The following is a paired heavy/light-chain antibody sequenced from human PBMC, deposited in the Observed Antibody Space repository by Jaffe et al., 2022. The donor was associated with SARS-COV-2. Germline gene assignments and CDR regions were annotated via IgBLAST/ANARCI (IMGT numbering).Heavy chain of an antibody. D-gene: IGHD1-1*01. CDR2: ISWDSGNT. V-gene: IGHV3-43D*03. CDR3: VKANWRQYYYYYMDV. CDR1: GFTFQDYG. J-gene: IGHJ6*03. Sequence: EVQLVESGGVVVQPGGSLRLSCAASGFTFQDYGMHWVRQVPGKGLEWVSLISWDSGNTYYADSVKGRFTMSRDNSKNSLYLQLNSLRAEDTGLYYCVKANWRQYYYYYMDVWGKGTTVTVSS.
Light chain of an antibody. J-gene: IGLJ3*02. CDR2: STS. CDR3: LLYYGGAQPNWV. CDR1: TGAVTSGYY. Sequence: QTVVTQEPSLTVSPGGTVTLTCASSTGAVTSGYYPSWFQQKPGQAPRALIHSTSNKHSWTPARFSGSLLGGKAALTLSGVQPEDESEYYCLLYYGGAQPNWVFGGGTKLTVL. V-gene: IGLV7-43*01.